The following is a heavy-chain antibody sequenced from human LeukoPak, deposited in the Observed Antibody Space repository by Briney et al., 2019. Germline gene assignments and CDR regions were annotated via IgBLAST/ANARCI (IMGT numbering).Heavy chain of an antibody. CDR1: GGTFSSYA. Sequence: GASVKVSCKASGGTFSSYAISWVRQAPGQGLEWMGGIIPIFGTANYAQKFQGRVTITADESTSTAYMELSNLRSEDTAVYYCARRNYGDYSENDYWGQGTLVTVSS. V-gene: IGHV1-69*13. D-gene: IGHD4-17*01. CDR3: ARRNYGDYSENDY. CDR2: IIPIFGTA. J-gene: IGHJ4*02.